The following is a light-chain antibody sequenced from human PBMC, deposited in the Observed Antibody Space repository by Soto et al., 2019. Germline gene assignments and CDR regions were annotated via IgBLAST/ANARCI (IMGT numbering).Light chain of an antibody. V-gene: IGKV1-13*02. J-gene: IGKJ4*01. CDR1: QGIGSA. Sequence: AIQLTQAPSSLSASLGDRVTITFRASQGIGSALAWYQQKPGKAPKLLIYDASSLESGVPSRFSYPSSRRDFSLTISSLQPEDFASYNCQPWNVFGGGTKVQIK. CDR2: DAS. CDR3: QPWNV.